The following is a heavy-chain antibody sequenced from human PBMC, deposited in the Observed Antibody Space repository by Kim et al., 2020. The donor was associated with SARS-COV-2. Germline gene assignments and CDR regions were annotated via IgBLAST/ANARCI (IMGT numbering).Heavy chain of an antibody. CDR2: IYYSGST. Sequence: SETLSLTCTVSGGSISSYYWSWIRQPPGKGLEWIGYIYYSGSTNYNPSLKSRVTISVDTSKNQFSLKLSSVTAADTAVYYCARATSPEIGVDILTGYEVFDPWGQGTLVTVSS. CDR3: ARATSPEIGVDILTGYEVFDP. J-gene: IGHJ5*02. V-gene: IGHV4-59*01. D-gene: IGHD3-9*01. CDR1: GGSISSYY.